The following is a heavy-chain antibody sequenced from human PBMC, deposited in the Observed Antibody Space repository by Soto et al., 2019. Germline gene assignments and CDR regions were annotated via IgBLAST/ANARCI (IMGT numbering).Heavy chain of an antibody. CDR2: INHSGST. CDR3: ARAGVVAARKYYYYYYMDV. CDR1: GGSFSGYY. Sequence: QVQLQQWGAGLLKPSETLSLTCAVYGGSFSGYYWSWIRQPPGKGLEWIGEINHSGSTNYNPSLKSRVTISVDTSKNKFSLKLSSVTAADTAVYYCARAGVVAARKYYYYYYMDVWGKGTTVTVSS. V-gene: IGHV4-34*01. J-gene: IGHJ6*03. D-gene: IGHD6-6*01.